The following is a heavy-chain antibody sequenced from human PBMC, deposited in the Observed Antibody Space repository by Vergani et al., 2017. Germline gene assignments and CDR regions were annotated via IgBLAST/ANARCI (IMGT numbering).Heavy chain of an antibody. CDR2: INTNGDYT. CDR3: AKGGWNDWFDA. V-gene: IGHV3-23*01. CDR1: GFTFSTYA. J-gene: IGHJ5*02. Sequence: EVRLLESGGSLKQPGGSVRLSCASSGFTFSTYAVHWVRQAPGKGLEWFSTINTNGDYTRYGDSVKGRFTISRDNSKSTLYLQMNSLRAEDTAIYYCAKGGWNDWFDAWGQGTLVIVS. D-gene: IGHD1-1*01.